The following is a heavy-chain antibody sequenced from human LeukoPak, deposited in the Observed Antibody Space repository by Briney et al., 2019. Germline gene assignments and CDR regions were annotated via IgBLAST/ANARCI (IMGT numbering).Heavy chain of an antibody. J-gene: IGHJ4*02. CDR1: GFSFTSSW. CDR3: ARATYTWIQLWSPLDY. CDR2: IAGDEGQK. V-gene: IGHV3-7*01. D-gene: IGHD5-18*01. Sequence: GGSLRLSCVASGFSFTSSWMTWVRQAPGKGLEWVANIAGDEGQKRYMDSVKGRFTISRDNSKNTLYLQMGSLRAEDMAVYYCARATYTWIQLWSPLDYWGQGTLVTVSS.